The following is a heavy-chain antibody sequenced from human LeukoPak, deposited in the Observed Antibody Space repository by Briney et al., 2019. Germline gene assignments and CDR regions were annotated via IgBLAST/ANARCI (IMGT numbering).Heavy chain of an antibody. CDR3: ARRYCSSTSCYHFDY. CDR1: GGTFSSYA. CDR2: IIPIFGTA. Sequence: SVKVSCKASGGTFSSYAISWVRQAPGQGLEWMGGIIPIFGTANYAQKFQGRVTITADKSTSTVYMELSSLRSEDTAVYYCARRYCSSTSCYHFDYWGQGTLVTVSS. D-gene: IGHD2-2*01. J-gene: IGHJ4*02. V-gene: IGHV1-69*06.